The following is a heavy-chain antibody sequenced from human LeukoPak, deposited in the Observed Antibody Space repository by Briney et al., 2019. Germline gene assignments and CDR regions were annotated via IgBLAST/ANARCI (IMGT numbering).Heavy chain of an antibody. D-gene: IGHD3-3*01. CDR1: GGSFSGYY. CDR3: ARVCSLKFGVVPKYFDY. CDR2: INHSGST. V-gene: IGHV4-34*01. J-gene: IGHJ4*02. Sequence: SETLSLTCAVYGGSFSGYYWSWIRQPPGKGLEWIGEINHSGSTNYNPSLKSRVTISVDTSKNQFSLKLSSVTAADTAVYYCARVCSLKFGVVPKYFDYWGQGTLVTVSS.